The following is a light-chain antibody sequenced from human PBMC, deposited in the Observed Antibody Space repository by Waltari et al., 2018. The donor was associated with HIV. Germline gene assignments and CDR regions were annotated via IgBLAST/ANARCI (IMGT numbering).Light chain of an antibody. CDR3: AAWNDSLSGPV. V-gene: IGLV1-47*01. Sequence: QSVLTQPPSASGTPGQRVTISCSGSSSNIGSNYVCWYQQIPGTAPKHCSDGINDRPSGVPDRVSGSKSGTSASLAISGLRSEDEAYYYCAAWNDSLSGPVFGGGTKLTVL. CDR1: SSNIGSNY. CDR2: GIN. J-gene: IGLJ3*02.